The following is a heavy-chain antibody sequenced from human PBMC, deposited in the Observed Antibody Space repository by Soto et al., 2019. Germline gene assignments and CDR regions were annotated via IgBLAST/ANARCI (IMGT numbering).Heavy chain of an antibody. CDR3: AINPHLEVAGPEF. J-gene: IGHJ4*02. Sequence: PSETLSLTCTVSGGSISGSHYHWGWIRQPPGKGLEWIGSIHYSGRVFYKSSLLGRVTISVDTSKNQFSLDLNSVTATDTAVYYCAINPHLEVAGPEFWGQGTLVTVSS. CDR1: GGSISGSHYH. D-gene: IGHD2-15*01. CDR2: IHYSGRV. V-gene: IGHV4-39*01.